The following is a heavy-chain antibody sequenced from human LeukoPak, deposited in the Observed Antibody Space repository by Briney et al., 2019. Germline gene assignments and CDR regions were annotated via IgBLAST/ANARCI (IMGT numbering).Heavy chain of an antibody. Sequence: PSETLSLTCTVSGGSISSSTYYWGWIRQPPGKGLEWIGSIYYSGSTYYNPSLKSPITISVDTSKNQFSLKLSSVTAADTAVYYCARLVAAAGTGGDYWGQGTLVTVSS. CDR3: ARLVAAAGTGGDY. CDR1: GGSISSSTYY. V-gene: IGHV4-39*01. J-gene: IGHJ4*02. CDR2: IYYSGST. D-gene: IGHD6-13*01.